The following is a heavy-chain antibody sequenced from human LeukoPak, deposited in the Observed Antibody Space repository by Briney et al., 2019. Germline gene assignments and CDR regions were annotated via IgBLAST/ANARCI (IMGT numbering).Heavy chain of an antibody. D-gene: IGHD2-2*01. Sequence: SETLSLTCTVSGGSISSYYWSWIRQPPGKGLEWIGYIYYSGSTNYNPSLKSRVTISVDTSKNQFSLKLSSVTAADTAVYYCAIWRGLGYCSSTSCFRFDPWGQGTPVTVSS. J-gene: IGHJ5*02. CDR1: GGSISSYY. V-gene: IGHV4-59*01. CDR2: IYYSGST. CDR3: AIWRGLGYCSSTSCFRFDP.